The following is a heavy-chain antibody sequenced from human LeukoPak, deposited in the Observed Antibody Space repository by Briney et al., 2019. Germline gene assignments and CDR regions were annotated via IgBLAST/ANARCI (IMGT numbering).Heavy chain of an antibody. CDR1: GGSFSGYY. D-gene: IGHD2-2*02. Sequence: SETLSLTCAVYGGSFSGYYWSWIRQPPGKGLEWIGEINHSGSTNYNPSLKGRVTISVDTSKNQFSLKLSSVTAADTAVYYCARVAPGYCSSTSCYTGGATGWFDPWGQGTLVTVSS. CDR2: INHSGST. CDR3: ARVAPGYCSSTSCYTGGATGWFDP. V-gene: IGHV4-34*01. J-gene: IGHJ5*02.